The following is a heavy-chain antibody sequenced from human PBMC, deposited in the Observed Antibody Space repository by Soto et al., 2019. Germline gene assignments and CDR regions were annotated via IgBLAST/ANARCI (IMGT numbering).Heavy chain of an antibody. CDR1: GFTFSSYA. CDR2: ISGSGGST. Sequence: GGSLRLSCAASGFTFSSYAMSWVRQAPGKGLEWVSAISGSGGSTYYADSVKGRFTISRDNSKNKLYLQMNSLRAEDTAVYYCAKDDYGDYSFDPWGQGTLVTVSS. CDR3: AKDDYGDYSFDP. J-gene: IGHJ5*02. V-gene: IGHV3-23*01. D-gene: IGHD4-17*01.